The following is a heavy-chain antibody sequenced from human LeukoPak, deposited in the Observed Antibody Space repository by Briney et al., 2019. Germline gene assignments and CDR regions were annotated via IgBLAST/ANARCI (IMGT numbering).Heavy chain of an antibody. J-gene: IGHJ5*02. CDR2: INPSGGST. V-gene: IGHV1-46*03. D-gene: IGHD3-3*01. CDR3: ARSYDFWSGSPSRAWFDP. Sequence: GASVKVSCKASGYTFTSYYMYWVRQAPGQGLEWMGIINPSGGSTSYAQKFQGRVTMTRDTSTSTVYMELSSLRSEDTAVYYCARSYDFWSGSPSRAWFDPWGQGTLVTVSS. CDR1: GYTFTSYY.